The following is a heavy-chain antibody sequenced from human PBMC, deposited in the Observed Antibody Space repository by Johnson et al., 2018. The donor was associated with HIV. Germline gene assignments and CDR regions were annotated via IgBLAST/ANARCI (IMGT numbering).Heavy chain of an antibody. CDR1: GFTFSSYA. CDR2: ISGSGGST. CDR3: ARACRDGYTCDVYDI. J-gene: IGHJ3*02. Sequence: VQLVESGGGLVQPGGSLRLSCAASGFTFSSYAMSWVRQAPGKGLEWVSAISGSGGSTYYADSVKGRFTISRDNSKNTLFLHMNSLRAEDTAVFYCARACRDGYTCDVYDIWGQGTMVTVSS. D-gene: IGHD5-24*01. V-gene: IGHV3-23*04.